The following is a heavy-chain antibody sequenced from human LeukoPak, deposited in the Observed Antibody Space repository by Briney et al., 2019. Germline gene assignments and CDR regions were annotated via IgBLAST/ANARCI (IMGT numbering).Heavy chain of an antibody. J-gene: IGHJ4*02. CDR3: ATVRYSSSWYYFDY. CDR2: FDPEDGET. Sequence: ASVKVSCKVSGYTLTELSMHWVRQAPGKGLEWMGGFDPEDGETIYAQKFQGRVTMTEDTSTDTAYMELSSLRSEDTGVYYCATVRYSSSWYYFDYWGQGTLVTVSS. D-gene: IGHD6-13*01. CDR1: GYTLTELS. V-gene: IGHV1-24*01.